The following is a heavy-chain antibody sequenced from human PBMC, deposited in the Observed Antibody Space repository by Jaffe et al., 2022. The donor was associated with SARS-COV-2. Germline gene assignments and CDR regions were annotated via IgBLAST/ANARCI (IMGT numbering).Heavy chain of an antibody. CDR2: IYYTGST. CDR1: GGSISSTSYY. CDR3: ARVVKQRAVSGTARYFDY. J-gene: IGHJ4*02. Sequence: QLQLQESGSGLVKPSETLSLTCTVSGGSISSTSYYWGWIRQPPGKGLEWIGNIYYTGSTYYNTSLKSRVTISVDTSKNQFSLKLSSVTAADTAVYYCARVVKQRAVSGTARYFDYWGQGTLVTVSS. D-gene: IGHD6-19*01. V-gene: IGHV4-39*01.